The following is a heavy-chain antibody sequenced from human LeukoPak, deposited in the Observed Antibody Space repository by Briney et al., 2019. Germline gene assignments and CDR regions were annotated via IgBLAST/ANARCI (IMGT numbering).Heavy chain of an antibody. D-gene: IGHD6-13*01. V-gene: IGHV1-69*06. CDR1: GGTFISYA. Sequence: SVKVSCKASGGTFISYAISWVRQAPGQGLEWMGGIIPIFGTANYAQKFQGRVTITADKSTSTAYMELSSLRSEDTAVYYCATPLGSSSWYETGDYWGQGTLVTVSS. CDR3: ATPLGSSSWYETGDY. CDR2: IIPIFGTA. J-gene: IGHJ4*02.